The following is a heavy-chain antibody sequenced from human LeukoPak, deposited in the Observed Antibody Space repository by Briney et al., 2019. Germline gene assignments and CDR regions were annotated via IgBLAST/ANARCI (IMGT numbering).Heavy chain of an antibody. D-gene: IGHD2-15*01. V-gene: IGHV3-23*01. Sequence: QPGGSLRLSCAASGFTFSSYALSWVRQAPGKRLEWVSTITGSGGSTYYADSVKGRFTISRDNSKNTLYLQMNSLRAEDTAVYYCARCRDIVVSNDAFDIWGQGTMVTVSS. J-gene: IGHJ3*02. CDR1: GFTFSSYA. CDR2: ITGSGGST. CDR3: ARCRDIVVSNDAFDI.